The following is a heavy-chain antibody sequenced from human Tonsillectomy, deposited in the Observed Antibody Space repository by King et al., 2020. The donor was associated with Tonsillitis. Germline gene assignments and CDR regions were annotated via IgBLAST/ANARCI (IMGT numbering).Heavy chain of an antibody. CDR2: IYPGDSET. Sequence: VQLVESGAEVKKPGESLKISCKGSGYSFTRYWIVWVRQMPGKGLEWMGIIYPGDSETRYSPSFQVQVTISADKSISTAVLQLSRLKASDSAIYYCARYDSTGAGAFDIWGQGTMVTVSS. CDR1: GYSFTRYW. D-gene: IGHD3-22*01. CDR3: ARYDSTGAGAFDI. V-gene: IGHV5-51*01. J-gene: IGHJ3*02.